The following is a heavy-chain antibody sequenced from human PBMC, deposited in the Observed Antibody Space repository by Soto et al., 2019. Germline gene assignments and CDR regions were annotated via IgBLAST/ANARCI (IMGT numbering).Heavy chain of an antibody. CDR2: ISGSGGST. CDR3: AKDSPQWLVRYYFDY. V-gene: IGHV3-23*01. D-gene: IGHD6-19*01. J-gene: IGHJ4*02. Sequence: GGSLRLSCAASGFTFSSYAMGWVRQAPGKGLEWVSAISGSGGSTYYADSVKGRFTISRDNSKNTLYLQMNSLRAEDTAVYYCAKDSPQWLVRYYFDYWGQGTLVTVSS. CDR1: GFTFSSYA.